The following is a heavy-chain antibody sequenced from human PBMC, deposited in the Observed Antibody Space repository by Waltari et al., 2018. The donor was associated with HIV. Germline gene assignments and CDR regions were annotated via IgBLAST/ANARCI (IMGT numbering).Heavy chain of an antibody. CDR1: GGSISGYY. J-gene: IGHJ6*02. V-gene: IGHV4-4*07. CDR3: ARENILRLFGESYYNYYGMDV. D-gene: IGHD3-10*01. CDR2: IYISGST. Sequence: QVQLQESGPGLVKPSETLSLTCTVSGGSISGYYWSWIRQPAGKGLEWIGQIYISGSTNYNPSLKSRVTMSLDASKNLFSLKMRSVTAADTAVYYCARENILRLFGESYYNYYGMDVWGQGTTVTVSS.